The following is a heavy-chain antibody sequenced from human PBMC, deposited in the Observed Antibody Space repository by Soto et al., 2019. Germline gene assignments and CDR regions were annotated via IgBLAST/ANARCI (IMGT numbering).Heavy chain of an antibody. CDR2: INAGNGNT. D-gene: IGHD3-10*01. CDR3: ARGGPPIDY. J-gene: IGHJ4*02. V-gene: IGHV1-3*05. Sequence: QVQLVQSGAGEKKPGASVKVSCKASGYTFTSYAMNWVRQAPGQRLEWMGWINAGNGNTKYSQKFQGRVTITRDTSASTAYMELSSLRSEDTAVYYCARGGPPIDYWGQGTLVTVSS. CDR1: GYTFTSYA.